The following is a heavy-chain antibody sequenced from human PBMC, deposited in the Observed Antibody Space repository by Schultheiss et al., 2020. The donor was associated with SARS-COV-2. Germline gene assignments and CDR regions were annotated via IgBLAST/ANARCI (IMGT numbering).Heavy chain of an antibody. D-gene: IGHD5-18*01. J-gene: IGHJ4*02. V-gene: IGHV3-30*07. CDR3: ARVGYSYGYQDDY. Sequence: GGSLRLSCAASGFTFSSYAMHWVRQAPGKGLEWVAVISYDGSNKYYADSVKGRFTISRHNSKNTLYLQMNSLRAEDTAVYYCARVGYSYGYQDDYWGQGTLVTVSS. CDR2: ISYDGSNK. CDR1: GFTFSSYA.